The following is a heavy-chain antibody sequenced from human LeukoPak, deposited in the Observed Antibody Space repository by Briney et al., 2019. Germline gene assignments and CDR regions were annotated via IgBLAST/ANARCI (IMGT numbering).Heavy chain of an antibody. V-gene: IGHV3-30*18. CDR2: ISYDGSHK. D-gene: IGHD5-24*01. Sequence: GGSLRISCAASGFTFSSYGIHWVRQPPGKGLECVAVISYDGSHKYYADSVKGRFTISRDNSKNTLYLQMNSLRAEDTAVYYCAKDETRDGYNLGATDYWGQGTLVTVSS. CDR3: AKDETRDGYNLGATDY. J-gene: IGHJ4*02. CDR1: GFTFSSYG.